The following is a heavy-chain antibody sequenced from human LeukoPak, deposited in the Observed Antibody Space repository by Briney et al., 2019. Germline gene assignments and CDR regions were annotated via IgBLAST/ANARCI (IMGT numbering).Heavy chain of an antibody. J-gene: IGHJ6*04. D-gene: IGHD6-25*01. CDR3: ARGPRGIAAVDV. CDR2: ISSNGGST. Sequence: PGGSLRLSCAASGFTFSSYATHWVRQGPGKGLEYVSAISSNGGSTYYANSVKGRFTISRDNSKNTLYLQMGSLRAEDMGVYYCARGPRGIAAVDVWGKGTTVTVSS. CDR1: GFTFSSYA. V-gene: IGHV3-64*01.